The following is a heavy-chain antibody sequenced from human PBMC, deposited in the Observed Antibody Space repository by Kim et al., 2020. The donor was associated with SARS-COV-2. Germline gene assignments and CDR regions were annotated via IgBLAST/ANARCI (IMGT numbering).Heavy chain of an antibody. CDR2: FNPSGGRT. CDR1: GYTFTTYY. V-gene: IGHV1-46*01. CDR3: ARNAGGMDV. J-gene: IGHJ6*02. Sequence: ASVKVSCTASGYTFTTYYIHWVRQAPGQGLEWMGTFNPSGGRTTNAQKFQGRITLTGETSTATVYMELSSLRSDDTAVYYCARNAGGMDVWGQGTTVTVSS.